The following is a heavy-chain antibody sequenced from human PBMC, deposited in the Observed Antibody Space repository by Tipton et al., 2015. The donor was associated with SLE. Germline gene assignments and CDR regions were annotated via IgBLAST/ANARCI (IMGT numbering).Heavy chain of an antibody. Sequence: TLSLTCAVYGGSFSDYYWSWIRQPPGKGLEWIGYIYYSGSTNYNPSLKSRVTISVDTSKNQLSLKLSSVTAADTAVYYCARTTNWFDPWGQGTLVTVSS. D-gene: IGHD4-11*01. V-gene: IGHV4-59*01. J-gene: IGHJ5*02. CDR3: ARTTNWFDP. CDR1: GGSFSDYY. CDR2: IYYSGST.